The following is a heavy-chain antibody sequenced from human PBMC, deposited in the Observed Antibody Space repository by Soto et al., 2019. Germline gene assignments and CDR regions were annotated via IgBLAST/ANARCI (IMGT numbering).Heavy chain of an antibody. V-gene: IGHV1-18*01. CDR1: GYTITSYG. D-gene: IGHD3-10*01. J-gene: IGHJ6*02. CDR3: ARLAITMVRGVMNTYGMDV. CDR2: ISAYNGNT. Sequence: ASVKVSCKASGYTITSYGISRVRQAPGQGLEWMGWISAYNGNTNYAQKLQGRVTMTTDTSTSTAYMELRSLRSDDTAVYYCARLAITMVRGVMNTYGMDVWGQGTTVTVSS.